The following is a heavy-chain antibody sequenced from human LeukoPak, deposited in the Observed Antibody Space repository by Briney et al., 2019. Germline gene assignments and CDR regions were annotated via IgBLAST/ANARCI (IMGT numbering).Heavy chain of an antibody. D-gene: IGHD2-2*01. CDR3: ARARVVPAAPFDP. V-gene: IGHV4-31*03. J-gene: IGHJ5*02. CDR2: IYYSGST. CDR1: GGSISSGGYY. Sequence: TSQTLSLTCTVSGGSISSGGYYWSWIRQHPGKGLGWIGYIYYSGSTYYNPSLKSRVTISVDTSKNQFSLKLSSVTAADTAVYYCARARVVPAAPFDPWGQGTLVTVSS.